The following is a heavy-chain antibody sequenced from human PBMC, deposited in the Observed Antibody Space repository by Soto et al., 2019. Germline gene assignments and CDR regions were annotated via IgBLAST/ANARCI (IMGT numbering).Heavy chain of an antibody. V-gene: IGHV3-74*01. Sequence: GESLRLSCAASVFVFTNYWMHWLRQAPGKGLVWVARINGDGSSTAYADFVEGRFSISRDNARNTLHLQMNSLRVDDTAVYFCAREYGNTVLPLDYWGQGT. CDR1: VFVFTNYW. J-gene: IGHJ4*02. D-gene: IGHD4-17*01. CDR2: INGDGSST. CDR3: AREYGNTVLPLDY.